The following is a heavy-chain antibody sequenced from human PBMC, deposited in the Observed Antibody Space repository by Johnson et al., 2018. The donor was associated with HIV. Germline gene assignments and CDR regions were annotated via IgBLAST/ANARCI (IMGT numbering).Heavy chain of an antibody. D-gene: IGHD1-26*01. V-gene: IGHV3-15*01. Sequence: VQLVESGGGLVQPGGSLRLSCAASGFTFSNYWMNWVRQAPGKGLEWVGRIKRKTDGGTTDYAAPVKGRFTISRDDSRNTLYLQMNSLRAEDTAVYYCAREGAWEVRPGAFDIWGQGTMVTVSS. CDR1: GFTFSNYW. CDR2: IKRKTDGGTT. CDR3: AREGAWEVRPGAFDI. J-gene: IGHJ3*02.